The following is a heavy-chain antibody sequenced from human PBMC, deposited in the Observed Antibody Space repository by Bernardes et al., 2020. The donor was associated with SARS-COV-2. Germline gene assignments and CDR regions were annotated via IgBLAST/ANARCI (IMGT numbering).Heavy chain of an antibody. Sequence: SVNVSCKSSGGTFSSYTISWVRQAPGQGLEWMGRIIPILGIANYAQKFQGRVTITADKPTSTAYMELSSLRSEDTAVYYCARDGSPPFGYYYGMDVWGQGTTVTVSS. CDR2: IIPILGIA. D-gene: IGHD3-10*01. CDR1: GGTFSSYT. J-gene: IGHJ6*02. CDR3: ARDGSPPFGYYYGMDV. V-gene: IGHV1-69*04.